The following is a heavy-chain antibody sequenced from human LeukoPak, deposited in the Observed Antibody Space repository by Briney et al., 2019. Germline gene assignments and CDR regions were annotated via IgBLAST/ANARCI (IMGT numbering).Heavy chain of an antibody. CDR2: INPDGNER. CDR1: GFSFSSYH. CDR3: TRDLAAVPGPRMDV. D-gene: IGHD6-19*01. V-gene: IGHV3-7*03. J-gene: IGHJ6*02. Sequence: GGSLRLSCAASGFSFSSYHMSWVRQAPGKGLEWVALINPDGNERYYVDSVKGRFTISRDNARNSLYLQMDSLRDDDTAMYFCTRDLAAVPGPRMDVWGQGTTVTVSS.